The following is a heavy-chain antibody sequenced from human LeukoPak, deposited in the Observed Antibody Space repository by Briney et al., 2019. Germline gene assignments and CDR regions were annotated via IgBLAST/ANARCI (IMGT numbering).Heavy chain of an antibody. CDR3: ARLSGSYWGPFDY. CDR2: IYYSGST. J-gene: IGHJ4*02. D-gene: IGHD1-26*01. Sequence: PSETLSLTCTVSGDPISSYYWSWLRQPPGKGLEWIAYIYYSGSTNYSPSLKSRVTISIDTSRTQFSLRLSSVTAADTAVYYCARLSGSYWGPFDYWGQGTLVTVSS. V-gene: IGHV4-59*08. CDR1: GDPISSYY.